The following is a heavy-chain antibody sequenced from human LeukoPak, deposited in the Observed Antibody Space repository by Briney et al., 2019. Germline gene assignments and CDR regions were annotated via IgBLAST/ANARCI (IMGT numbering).Heavy chain of an antibody. CDR2: IWYDGSNK. CDR3: ARLQAHYYDSSGPLDY. J-gene: IGHJ4*02. CDR1: GFTFSSYG. Sequence: GGSLRLSCAASGFTFSSYGMHWVRQAPGKGLEWVAVIWYDGSNKYYADSVKGRFTISRDNSKNTLYLQMNSLRAEDTAVYYCARLQAHYYDSSGPLDYWGQGTLVTVSS. D-gene: IGHD3-22*01. V-gene: IGHV3-33*01.